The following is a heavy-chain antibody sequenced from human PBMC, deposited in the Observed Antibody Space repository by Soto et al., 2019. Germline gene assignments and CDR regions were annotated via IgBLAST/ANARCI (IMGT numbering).Heavy chain of an antibody. D-gene: IGHD3-10*01. CDR1: GFIFSNYA. CDR2: SRGSGGST. J-gene: IGHJ6*03. Sequence: EVQLLESGGGVVQPGGSLTLSCAASGFIFSNYAMTWVRQAPGKGLEWVSSRGSGGSTYQADSVKGRFIISRENSKNMLYLQMDSLRAEDTAVYYCAKFRGPTYDFYYMDAWGKGTTVIVS. V-gene: IGHV3-23*01. CDR3: AKFRGPTYDFYYMDA.